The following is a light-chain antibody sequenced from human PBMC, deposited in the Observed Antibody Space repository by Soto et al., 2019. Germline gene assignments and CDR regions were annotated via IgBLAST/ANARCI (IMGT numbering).Light chain of an antibody. CDR1: QSVSSN. Sequence: EIVMTQSTATLSVSPGERATLSCRASQSVSSNLAWYQQKPGQAPSLLIYGASTRATGIPARFSGSGSGTDYTRTISGLQSEDFPVYYGQQYNNWPPWTFGQGTKVEIK. CDR3: QQYNNWPPWT. V-gene: IGKV3-15*01. J-gene: IGKJ1*01. CDR2: GAS.